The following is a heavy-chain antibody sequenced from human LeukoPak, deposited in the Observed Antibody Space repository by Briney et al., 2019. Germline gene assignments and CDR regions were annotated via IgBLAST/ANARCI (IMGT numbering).Heavy chain of an antibody. V-gene: IGHV4-30-4*01. CDR3: AREHRDYIGSGYYLDY. Sequence: PSENLSLTCTVSGGSISSGDYYWSWIRQPPGKGLEWIGNIYYSGSTYYNPSLKSRVTISVDTSKNQFSLKLSSVTAADTAVYYCAREHRDYIGSGYYLDYWGHGSLVTVST. J-gene: IGHJ4*01. CDR2: IYYSGST. CDR1: GGSISSGDYY. D-gene: IGHD3-22*01.